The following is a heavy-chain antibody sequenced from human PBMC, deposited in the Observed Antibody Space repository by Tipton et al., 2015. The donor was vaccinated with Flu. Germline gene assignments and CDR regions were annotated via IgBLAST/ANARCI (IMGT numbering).Heavy chain of an antibody. J-gene: IGHJ5*02. CDR2: IYYSGST. CDR3: ASTIVLGSIRWFDP. Sequence: TLSLTCTVSGGSISSYYWSWIRQPPGKGLEWIGYIYYSGSTNYNPSLKSRVTISVDTSKNQFSLELSSVTAAVTAVYYCASTIVLGSIRWFDPWDQGTLVTVSS. D-gene: IGHD2/OR15-2a*01. V-gene: IGHV4-59*07. CDR1: GGSISSYY.